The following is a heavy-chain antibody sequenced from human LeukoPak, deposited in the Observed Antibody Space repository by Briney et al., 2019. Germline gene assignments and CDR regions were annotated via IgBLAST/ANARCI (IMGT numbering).Heavy chain of an antibody. J-gene: IGHJ4*02. V-gene: IGHV1-18*01. CDR2: ISAYNGNT. Sequence: ASVTVSCKASGYTFTSYGISWVRQAPGQGLEWMGWISAYNGNTNYAQKLQGRVTMTTDTSTSTAYMELRSPRSDDTAVYYCASSPYVAAPSDYWGQGTLVTVSS. D-gene: IGHD6-19*01. CDR3: ASSPYVAAPSDY. CDR1: GYTFTSYG.